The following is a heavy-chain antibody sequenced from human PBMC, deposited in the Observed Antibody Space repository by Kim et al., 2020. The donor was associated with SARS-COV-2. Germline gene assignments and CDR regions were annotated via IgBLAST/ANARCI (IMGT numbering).Heavy chain of an antibody. J-gene: IGHJ4*02. Sequence: SETLSLTCAVYGGSFSGYYWSWIRQPPGKGLEWIGEINHSGSTNYNPSLKSRVTISVDTSKNQFSLKLSSVTAADTAVYYCARVVVPAARKFFRDYWGQGTLVTVSS. CDR3: ARVVVPAARKFFRDY. D-gene: IGHD2-2*01. CDR1: GGSFSGYY. V-gene: IGHV4-34*01. CDR2: INHSGST.